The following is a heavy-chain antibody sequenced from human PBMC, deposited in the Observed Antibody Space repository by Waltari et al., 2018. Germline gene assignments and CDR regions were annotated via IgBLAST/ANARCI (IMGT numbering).Heavy chain of an antibody. CDR3: ARASSGFSAFDI. J-gene: IGHJ3*02. V-gene: IGHV4-38-2*01. Sequence: QVQLQESGPGLVTPSETLSLTCAVSGYSISSGYYWGWIRQPPGKGLEWIGSIYHSGSTYYNPSLKSRVTISVDTSKNQFSLKLSSVTAADTAVYYCARASSGFSAFDIWGQGTMVTVSS. CDR1: GYSISSGYY. CDR2: IYHSGST.